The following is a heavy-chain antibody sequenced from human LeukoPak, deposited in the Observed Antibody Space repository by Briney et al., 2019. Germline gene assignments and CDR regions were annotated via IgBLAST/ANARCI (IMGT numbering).Heavy chain of an antibody. J-gene: IGHJ4*02. CDR3: ARDGYNSHFDY. CDR2: IIPIFGTA. V-gene: IGHV1-69*13. CDR1: GGTFSSYA. D-gene: IGHD5-24*01. Sequence: SVKVSCKPSGGTFSSYAISWVRQAPRKGLKWMGGIIPIFGTANYAQKFQGRVTITPAESTSTAYMELSSLRSEESAVYYCARDGYNSHFDYWGQGTLVTVSS.